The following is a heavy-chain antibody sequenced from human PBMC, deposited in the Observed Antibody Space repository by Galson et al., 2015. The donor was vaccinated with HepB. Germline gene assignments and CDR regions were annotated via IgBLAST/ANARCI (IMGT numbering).Heavy chain of an antibody. CDR1: GYTFTGYY. D-gene: IGHD5-12*01. V-gene: IGHV1-2*06. CDR3: ASFLGGYEYYFDY. CDR2: INPNSGGT. Sequence: SVKVSCKASGYTFTGYYMHWVRQAPGQGLEWMGRINPNSGGTNYAQKFQGRVTMTRDTSISTAYMEPSRLRSDDTAVYYCASFLGGYEYYFDYWGQGTLVAVSS. J-gene: IGHJ4*02.